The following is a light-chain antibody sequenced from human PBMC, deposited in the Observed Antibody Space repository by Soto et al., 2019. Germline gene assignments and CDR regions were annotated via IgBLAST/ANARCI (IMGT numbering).Light chain of an antibody. CDR2: GAS. CDR1: QDIRRS. V-gene: IGKV3-15*01. Sequence: IAMTQSQATLSLSSGERVTLSCGASQDIRRSLAWYQQKPGQAPRLLIYGASIRATGVPATFSGSGSGTEFTLSISSLKSEHLGVYYCQQDSSWPRTFGGGTKVDIK. J-gene: IGKJ4*01. CDR3: QQDSSWPRT.